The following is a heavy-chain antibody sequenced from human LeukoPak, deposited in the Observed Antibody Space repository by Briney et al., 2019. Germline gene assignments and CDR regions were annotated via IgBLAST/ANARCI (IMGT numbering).Heavy chain of an antibody. CDR3: ARGLHYYGSGSYFY. CDR2: INHSGST. D-gene: IGHD3-10*01. V-gene: IGHV4-4*02. CDR1: GGSIINSNW. J-gene: IGHJ4*02. Sequence: SETLSLTCAVSGGSIINSNWWSWVRQPPGQGLEWIGEINHSGSTNYNPSLKSRVTISVDTSKNQFSLKLSSVTAADTAVYYCARGLHYYGSGSYFYWGQGTLVTVSS.